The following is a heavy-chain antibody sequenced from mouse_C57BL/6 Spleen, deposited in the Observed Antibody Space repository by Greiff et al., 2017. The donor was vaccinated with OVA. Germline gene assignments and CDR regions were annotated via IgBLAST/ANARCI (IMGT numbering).Heavy chain of an antibody. D-gene: IGHD2-4*01. CDR1: GYTFTDYE. CDR3: TRYDYDGKGYAMDY. J-gene: IGHJ4*01. Sequence: VQLQQSGAELVRPGASVTLSCKASGYTFTDYEMHWVKQTPVHGLEWIGAIDPETGGTAYNQKFKGKAILTADKSSSTAYMGLRSLTSEDSAVYYCTRYDYDGKGYAMDYWGQGTSVTVSS. V-gene: IGHV1-15*01. CDR2: IDPETGGT.